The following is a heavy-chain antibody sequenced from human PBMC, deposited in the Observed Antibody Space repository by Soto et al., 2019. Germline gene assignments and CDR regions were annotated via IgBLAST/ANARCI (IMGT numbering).Heavy chain of an antibody. CDR2: IYYSGNT. J-gene: IGHJ6*02. CDR1: GGSIGGSTYY. CDR3: ARLPDYGSGRSLMDV. Sequence: QLQLQEAGPGLVKPSETLSLTCTVSGGSIGGSTYYWGWIRQPPGKGLEWIGSIYYSGNTYYNPSLKSRVSLSVDTSNNQFSLKLTFVTAADTAVYYCARLPDYGSGRSLMDVWGQGTTVTVSS. D-gene: IGHD3-10*01. V-gene: IGHV4-39*01.